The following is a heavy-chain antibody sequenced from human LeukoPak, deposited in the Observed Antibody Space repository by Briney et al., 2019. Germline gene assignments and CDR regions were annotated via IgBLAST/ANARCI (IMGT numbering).Heavy chain of an antibody. CDR1: GFTFNNAW. CDR3: TTRELGYCSGGSCYSAPDAFDI. D-gene: IGHD2-15*01. Sequence: GGSLRLFCAASGFTFNNAWMSWARQAPGKGLEWVGRIKSKTDGGTTEYAAPVKGRFTISRDDSKNTLYLQMNSLKTEDTAVYYCTTRELGYCSGGSCYSAPDAFDIWGQGTMVTVSS. CDR2: IKSKTDGGTT. V-gene: IGHV3-15*01. J-gene: IGHJ3*02.